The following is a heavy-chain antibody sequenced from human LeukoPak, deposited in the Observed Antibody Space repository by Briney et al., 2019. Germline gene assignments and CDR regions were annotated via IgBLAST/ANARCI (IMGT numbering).Heavy chain of an antibody. D-gene: IGHD2-8*02. V-gene: IGHV4-34*01. CDR3: ARNPKPRLRSGLRVFDY. J-gene: IGHJ4*02. Sequence: SETLSLTCAVYGGSFSGYYWSWIRQPPGKGLEWIGEINHSGSTNYNPSLKSRVTISVDTSKNQFSLKLSSVTAADTAVYYCARNPKPRLRSGLRVFDYWGQGTLVTVSS. CDR1: GGSFSGYY. CDR2: INHSGST.